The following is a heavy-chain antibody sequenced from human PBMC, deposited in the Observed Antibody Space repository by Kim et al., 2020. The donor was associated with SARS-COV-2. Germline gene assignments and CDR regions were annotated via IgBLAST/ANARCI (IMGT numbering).Heavy chain of an antibody. CDR3: ARERYCGGDCFGYGAFDS. V-gene: IGHV4-31*03. D-gene: IGHD2-21*02. CDR1: GGSISSGGYY. Sequence: SETLSLTCTVSGGSISSGGYYWSWIRQHPGKGLEWIGYIYYSGSTYYNPSLKSRVTISVDTSKNQFSLKLSSVTAADTAVYYCARERYCGGDCFGYGAFDSWGQGTMVTVSS. J-gene: IGHJ3*02. CDR2: IYYSGST.